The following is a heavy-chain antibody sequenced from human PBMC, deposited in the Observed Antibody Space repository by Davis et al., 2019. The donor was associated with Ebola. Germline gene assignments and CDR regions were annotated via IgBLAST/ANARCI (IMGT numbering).Heavy chain of an antibody. CDR3: ARDNVWSSFDY. J-gene: IGHJ4*02. D-gene: IGHD2-8*01. Sequence: AASVKVSCKASGYTFSHYAMNWVRQAPGRRLEWMGWINTNTGNPTYAQGFTGRFVFSLDTSVSTAYLQISSLKAEDTAVYYCARDNVWSSFDYWGQGTLVTVSS. CDR2: INTNTGNP. V-gene: IGHV7-4-1*02. CDR1: GYTFSHYA.